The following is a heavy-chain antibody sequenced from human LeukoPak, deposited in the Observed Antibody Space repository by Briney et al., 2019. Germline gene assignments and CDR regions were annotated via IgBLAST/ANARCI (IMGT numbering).Heavy chain of an antibody. V-gene: IGHV4-59*01. CDR1: GGSISSYY. Sequence: SETLSLTCTVSGGSISSYYWSWIRQPPGKGLEWIGYIYYSGSTNYNPSLKSRVTISVDTSKNQFSLKLSSVTAADTAVYYCARASDLYPMGYWGQGTLVTVSS. CDR3: ARASDLYPMGY. D-gene: IGHD2-8*01. J-gene: IGHJ4*02. CDR2: IYYSGST.